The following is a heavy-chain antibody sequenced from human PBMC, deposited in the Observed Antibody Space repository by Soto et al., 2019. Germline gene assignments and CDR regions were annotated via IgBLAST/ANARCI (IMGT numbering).Heavy chain of an antibody. CDR1: GGSISSYY. V-gene: IGHV4-59*01. J-gene: IGHJ4*02. CDR3: ARVMDIVVVTAAMGFDY. Sequence: PSETLSLTCTVSGGSISSYYWSWIRQPPGKGLEWIGYIYYSGSTNYNPSLKSRVTISVDTSKNQFSLKLSSVTAADTAVYYCARVMDIVVVTAAMGFDYWGQGTLVTVSS. CDR2: IYYSGST. D-gene: IGHD2-2*03.